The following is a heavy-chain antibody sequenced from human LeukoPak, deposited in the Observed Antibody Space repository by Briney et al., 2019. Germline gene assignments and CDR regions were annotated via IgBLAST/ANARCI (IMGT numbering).Heavy chain of an antibody. D-gene: IGHD3-10*01. CDR2: ISSSSSYI. V-gene: IGHV3-21*06. J-gene: IGHJ4*02. CDR3: ARVAPTMVRGVMSDY. Sequence: PGGSLRLSCAASGFSFSTYSLNWVRQAPGKGLEWVSSISSSSSYIYYADSVKGRFIISRDNAKNSLSLQMNSLRAEDTAVYYCARVAPTMVRGVMSDYWGQGTLVTVSS. CDR1: GFSFSTYS.